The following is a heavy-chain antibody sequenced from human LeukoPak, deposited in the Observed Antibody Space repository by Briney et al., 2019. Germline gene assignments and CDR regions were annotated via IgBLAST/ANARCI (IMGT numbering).Heavy chain of an antibody. CDR1: GYTFTSYC. CDR2: INAYNVNT. J-gene: IGHJ4*02. Sequence: ASVTVSCKASGYTFTSYCISWVRQAPGQGLDWMGWINAYNVNTNYAQKLQGRVTMTTDTSTSRAYMELRSLRSDDKAVYYRASGYRSGWYVGDYWGQGTLVTVSS. V-gene: IGHV1-18*04. D-gene: IGHD6-19*01. CDR3: ASGYRSGWYVGDY.